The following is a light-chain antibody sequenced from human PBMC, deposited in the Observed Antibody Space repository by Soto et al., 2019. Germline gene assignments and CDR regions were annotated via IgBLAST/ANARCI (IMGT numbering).Light chain of an antibody. CDR3: QQHDTSPWT. CDR1: QSISTSY. CDR2: GAS. Sequence: EIVLTQSPGTLSLSPGERATLSCRASQSISTSYLAIAWYQQKPGQPPRLLIYGASSRATGIPDRFSGSGSGTDFPLPISRLEPEDFAVYYCQQHDTSPWTFGQGTRVEIK. J-gene: IGKJ1*01. V-gene: IGKV3-20*01.